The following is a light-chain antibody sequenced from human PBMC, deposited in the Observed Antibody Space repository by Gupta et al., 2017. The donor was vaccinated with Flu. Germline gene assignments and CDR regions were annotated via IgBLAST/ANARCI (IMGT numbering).Light chain of an antibody. J-gene: IGLJ1*01. CDR1: ALTNKY. Sequence: SYELTQPPSVSVSLGQPARITCHGHALTNKYAYWFQQKKQGQAPILVIFKDNRRPSGLPERFSGSRSGTTVTLTISGVQTEDEDDYNCQSTDNSDAFVFGTGTKLTV. CDR2: KDN. CDR3: QSTDNSDAFV. V-gene: IGLV3-25*02.